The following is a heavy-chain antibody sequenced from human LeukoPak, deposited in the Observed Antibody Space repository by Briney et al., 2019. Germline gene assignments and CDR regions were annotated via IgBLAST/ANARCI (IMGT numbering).Heavy chain of an antibody. Sequence: GGSLRLSCAASGFTFSSYGMHWVRQAPGKGLEWVAVISYDGSNKYYADSVKGRFTISRDNSKNTLYLQMNSLRAEATDVYYCATDPVPAASIYYFDYWGQGTLVTVSS. D-gene: IGHD2-2*01. V-gene: IGHV3-30*03. CDR1: GFTFSSYG. CDR3: ATDPVPAASIYYFDY. J-gene: IGHJ4*02. CDR2: ISYDGSNK.